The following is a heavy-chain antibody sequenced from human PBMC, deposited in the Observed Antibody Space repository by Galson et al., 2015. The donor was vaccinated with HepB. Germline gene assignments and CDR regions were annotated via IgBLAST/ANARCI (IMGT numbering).Heavy chain of an antibody. V-gene: IGHV4-34*01. CDR2: INHSGST. CDR3: ARSDYISLAPLH. J-gene: IGHJ4*02. D-gene: IGHD4-11*01. Sequence: TLSLTCAVYGGSFSGYYWSWIRQPPGKGLEWIGEINHSGSTNYNPSLKSRVTISVDTSKNQFSLKLSSVTAADTAVYYCARSDYISLAPLHWGQGTLVTVSS. CDR1: GGSFSGYY.